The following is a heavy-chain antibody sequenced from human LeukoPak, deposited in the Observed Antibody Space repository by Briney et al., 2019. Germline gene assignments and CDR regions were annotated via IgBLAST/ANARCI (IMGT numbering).Heavy chain of an antibody. CDR2: INHSGST. D-gene: IGHD3-10*01. J-gene: IGHJ4*02. V-gene: IGHV4-34*01. CDR1: GESFSGYY. CDR3: ARRPHYGSGSYSPYDY. Sequence: SETLSLTCAVYGESFSGYYWSWIRQPPGKGLEWIGEINHSGSTNYNPSLKSRVTISVDTSKNQFSLKLSSVTAAGTAVYYCARRPHYGSGSYSPYDYWGQGTLVTVSS.